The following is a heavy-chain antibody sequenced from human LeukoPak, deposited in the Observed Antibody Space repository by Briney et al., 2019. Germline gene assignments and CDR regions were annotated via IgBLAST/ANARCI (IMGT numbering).Heavy chain of an antibody. CDR2: ISGSGGST. Sequence: GGSLRLSCAASGFTFSSYAMSWVRQAPGKGLEWVSAISGSGGSTYYADSVKGRFTISRDNSKNTLYLQMNSLRAEDTAVYYCAKVNYYESSGYYDYWGQGTLVTVSS. CDR1: GFTFSSYA. CDR3: AKVNYYESSGYYDY. D-gene: IGHD3-22*01. J-gene: IGHJ4*02. V-gene: IGHV3-23*01.